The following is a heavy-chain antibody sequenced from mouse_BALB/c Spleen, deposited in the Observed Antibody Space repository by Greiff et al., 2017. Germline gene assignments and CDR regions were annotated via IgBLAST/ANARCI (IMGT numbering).Heavy chain of an antibody. V-gene: IGHV2-6-7*01. D-gene: IGHD1-1*01. CDR2: IWGDGST. J-gene: IGHJ4*01. CDR1: GFSLTGYG. Sequence: VQRVESGPGLVAPSQSLSITCTVSGFSLTGYGVNWVRQPPGKGLEWLGMIWGDGSTDYNSALKSRLSINKDNSKSQVLLKMNSLQTDDTARYYCASYGSSYAMDYWGQGTSVTVSA. CDR3: ASYGSSYAMDY.